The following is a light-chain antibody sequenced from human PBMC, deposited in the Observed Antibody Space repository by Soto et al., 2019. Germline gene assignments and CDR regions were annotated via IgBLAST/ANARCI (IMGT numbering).Light chain of an antibody. Sequence: EIVLTQSPGTLSLSPGERATLSCRASQSVSSNYLAWYQQKPGQAPRLLIYGTSRRASGIPDRVTGSGSGTDFTLTISGLEPEDFAVYYCQQYANSLTFGGGTKVEIK. V-gene: IGKV3-20*01. CDR1: QSVSSNY. J-gene: IGKJ4*01. CDR2: GTS. CDR3: QQYANSLT.